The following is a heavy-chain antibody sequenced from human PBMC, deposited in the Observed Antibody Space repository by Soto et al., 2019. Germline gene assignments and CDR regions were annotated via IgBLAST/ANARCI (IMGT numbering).Heavy chain of an antibody. D-gene: IGHD6-13*01. Sequence: QVQLVQSGAEVKKPGSSVKVSCKASGGTFSSYAISWVRQARGQGLEWMGGIIPIFGTANYAQKFQGRVTITADESTSTAYMELSSLRSEDTAVYYCARPSGSSSWNYYYYGMDVWGQGTTVTVSS. J-gene: IGHJ6*02. CDR2: IIPIFGTA. CDR1: GGTFSSYA. V-gene: IGHV1-69*01. CDR3: ARPSGSSSWNYYYYGMDV.